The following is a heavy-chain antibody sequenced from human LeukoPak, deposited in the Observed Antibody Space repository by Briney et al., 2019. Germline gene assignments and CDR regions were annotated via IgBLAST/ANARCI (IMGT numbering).Heavy chain of an antibody. J-gene: IGHJ4*02. CDR3: ARPGITGTTSD. Sequence: SETLSLTCAVSGYSISSGYDWGWIRQPPGKGVGGSGSIYQSGSTYYSPSLKSRVTISVDTSTNQFSLKLSSATATDTAVYYCARPGITGTTSDWGQGTLVTVSS. CDR2: IYQSGST. CDR1: GYSISSGYD. V-gene: IGHV4-38-2*01. D-gene: IGHD1-7*01.